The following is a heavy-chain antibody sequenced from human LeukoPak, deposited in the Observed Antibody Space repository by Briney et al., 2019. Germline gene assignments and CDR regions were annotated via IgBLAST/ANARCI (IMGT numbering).Heavy chain of an antibody. CDR3: ARKTVPTGVDY. CDR1: GGSFSGYY. V-gene: IGHV4-34*01. J-gene: IGHJ4*02. D-gene: IGHD4-17*01. CDR2: INHTGNT. Sequence: PSETLSLTCAVYGGSFSGYYWSWIRQPPGKGLEWIGEINHTGNTGYNPSLKSRVTISVDTSKNQFSLKLSSVTAADTAVYYCARKTVPTGVDYWGQGTLVTVSS.